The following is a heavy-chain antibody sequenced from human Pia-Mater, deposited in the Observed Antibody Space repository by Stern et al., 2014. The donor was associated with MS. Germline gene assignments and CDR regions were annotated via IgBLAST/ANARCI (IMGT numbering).Heavy chain of an antibody. V-gene: IGHV1-69*01. CDR2: IIPIFGTA. CDR3: ARDGRHTDNYGLDV. Sequence: VHLVESGAEVKKPGSSVKVSCKASGGTFNVYAINWLRQAPGQGLEWMGGIIPIFGTANYAQKFQGRVTITADESTRTSSMQLSSPRYDDTAVYYCARDGRHTDNYGLDVWGQGTTVTVSS. J-gene: IGHJ6*02. CDR1: GGTFNVYA. D-gene: IGHD3-9*01.